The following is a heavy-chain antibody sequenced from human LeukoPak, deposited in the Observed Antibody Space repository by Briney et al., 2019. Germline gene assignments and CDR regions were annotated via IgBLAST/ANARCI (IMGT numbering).Heavy chain of an antibody. J-gene: IGHJ4*02. CDR3: AKPRDKSSTSFLYYFDC. D-gene: IGHD2-2*01. V-gene: IGHV1-58*02. CDR1: GFTFTSSA. Sequence: SVKVSCKASGFTFTSSAMQWVRQARGQRLEWIGWIVVGSGNTNYAQKFQERVTITRDMSTSTAYMELSSLRAEDTAVYYCAKPRDKSSTSFLYYFDCWGQGTLVTVSS. CDR2: IVVGSGNT.